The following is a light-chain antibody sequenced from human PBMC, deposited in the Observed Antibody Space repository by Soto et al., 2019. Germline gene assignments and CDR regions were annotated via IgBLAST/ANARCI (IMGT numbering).Light chain of an antibody. CDR1: SSDIGTYDL. Sequence: QSVLTQPASVSGSPGQSITISCTGTSSDIGTYDLVSWYQHHPGKAPKLMIYEVNQRPSGVSNRFSASKSGNTASLTISGLQAEDEAEYYCSSYTNINTRACVFGTGTKLTVL. V-gene: IGLV2-14*02. J-gene: IGLJ1*01. CDR2: EVN. CDR3: SSYTNINTRACV.